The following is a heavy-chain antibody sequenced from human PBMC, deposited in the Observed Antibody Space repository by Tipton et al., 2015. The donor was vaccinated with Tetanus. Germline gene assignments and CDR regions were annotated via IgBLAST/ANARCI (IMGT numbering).Heavy chain of an antibody. CDR2: IYYSGST. CDR1: GGSISSGDYY. Sequence: TLSLTCTVSGGSISSGDYYWSWIRQPPGKGLEWIGYIYYSGSTYYNPSLKSRVTISVDTSKNQFSLKLSSVTAADTAVYYCARQKRGSYETEAFDIWGQGTMVTVSS. CDR3: ARQKRGSYETEAFDI. D-gene: IGHD1-26*01. J-gene: IGHJ3*02. V-gene: IGHV4-30-4*01.